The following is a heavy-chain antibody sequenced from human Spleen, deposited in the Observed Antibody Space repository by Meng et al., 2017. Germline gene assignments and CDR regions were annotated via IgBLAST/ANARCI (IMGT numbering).Heavy chain of an antibody. CDR1: GFTFSDYY. CDR2: ISSNGSTI. CDR3: AGGSTRDLFGGDSPIDY. Sequence: GESLKISCAASGFTFSDYYMSWIRQAPGKGLEWVSYISSNGSTIYYADSVKGRFTISRDNSKNTLYLQINSLRAEDTAVYYCAGGSTRDLFGGDSPIDYWGQGTLVTVSS. J-gene: IGHJ4*02. V-gene: IGHV3-11*04. D-gene: IGHD2-21*02.